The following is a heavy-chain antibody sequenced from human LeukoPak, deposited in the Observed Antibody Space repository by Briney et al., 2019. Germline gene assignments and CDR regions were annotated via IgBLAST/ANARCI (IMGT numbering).Heavy chain of an antibody. CDR3: ARDRGGDSFDI. D-gene: IGHD2-21*01. J-gene: IGHJ3*02. CDR1: GGSVSSGNFY. V-gene: IGHV4-61*02. CDR2: IHTSGNT. Sequence: SETLSLTCTVSGGSVSSGNFYWTWIRQPAGTQLEWIGRIHTSGNTNHNPSLWSRVTISTDTSKNQLSLTLNFVTAADTAVYYCARDRGGDSFDIWGQGTTVTVSS.